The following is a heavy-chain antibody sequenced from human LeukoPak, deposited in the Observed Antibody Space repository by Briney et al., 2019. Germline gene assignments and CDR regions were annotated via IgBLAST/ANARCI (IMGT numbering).Heavy chain of an antibody. CDR2: ISGSGGST. CDR1: GFTFSSYA. V-gene: IGHV3-23*01. CDR3: AKDPFITTHLYYFDY. J-gene: IGHJ4*02. D-gene: IGHD3-3*01. Sequence: PGGSLRLSCAASGFTFSSYAMSWVRQAPGKGLEWVSAISGSGGSTYYADSVKGRFTISRDNSKNTLYLQMNSLRAEDTAVYYCAKDPFITTHLYYFDYWGQGTLVTVSS.